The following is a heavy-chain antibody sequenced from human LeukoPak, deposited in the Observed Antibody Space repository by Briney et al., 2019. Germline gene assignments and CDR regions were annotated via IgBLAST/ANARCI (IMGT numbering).Heavy chain of an antibody. CDR3: AKHIYPQQWLVTLDY. CDR1: GFTFSSYW. J-gene: IGHJ4*02. D-gene: IGHD6-19*01. V-gene: IGHV3-74*01. Sequence: GGSLRLSCAASGFTFSSYWMHWVRQAPGKGLVWVSRINSDGSSTSYADSVKGRFTISRDNSKNTLYLQMNSLRAEDTAVYYCAKHIYPQQWLVTLDYWGQGTLVTVSS. CDR2: INSDGSST.